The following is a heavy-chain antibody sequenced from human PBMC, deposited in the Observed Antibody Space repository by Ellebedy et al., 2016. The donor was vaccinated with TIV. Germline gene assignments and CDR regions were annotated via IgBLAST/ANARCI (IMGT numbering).Heavy chain of an antibody. CDR1: GFSLRTNW. CDR3: VKDSGTRWFGEGVY. CDR2: IKQDGSEK. Sequence: GESLKISCAASGFSLRTNWMSWVRQAPGKGLEWVASIKQDGSEKDYVDSVKGRFTISRDIANNSLYLQMNSLRAEDMAVYYCVKDSGTRWFGEGVYWGQGTLVTVSS. J-gene: IGHJ4*02. V-gene: IGHV3-7*01. D-gene: IGHD3-10*01.